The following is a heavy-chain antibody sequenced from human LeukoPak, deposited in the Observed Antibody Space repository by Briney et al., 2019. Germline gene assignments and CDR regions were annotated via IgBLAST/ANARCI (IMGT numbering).Heavy chain of an antibody. J-gene: IGHJ4*02. CDR1: GFTFSDYW. V-gene: IGHV3-7*01. Sequence: GGSLRLSCVASGFTFSDYWMSWVRQAPGKGLEWVANIKQDGSEKEYVDYIKGRFTISRDNAKNSLYVQMNNLRAEDTAVYYCARDQGWGDYWGQGTLVTVST. D-gene: IGHD3-16*01. CDR3: ARDQGWGDY. CDR2: IKQDGSEK.